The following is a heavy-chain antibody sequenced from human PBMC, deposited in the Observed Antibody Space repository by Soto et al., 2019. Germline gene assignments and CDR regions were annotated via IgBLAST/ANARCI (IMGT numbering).Heavy chain of an antibody. CDR3: ARWWSGSRQGFDP. CDR2: IYYSGST. V-gene: IGHV4-31*03. D-gene: IGHD3-3*01. Sequence: QVQLQESGPGLVKPSQTLSLTCTVSGGSISSGDYYWSWIRQHPGKGLEWIGYIYYSGSTYYNPSLKRRVTISVDTSKNQFALKLNSVTAADPAVYYCARWWSGSRQGFDPWGQGTLVTVSS. J-gene: IGHJ5*02. CDR1: GGSISSGDYY.